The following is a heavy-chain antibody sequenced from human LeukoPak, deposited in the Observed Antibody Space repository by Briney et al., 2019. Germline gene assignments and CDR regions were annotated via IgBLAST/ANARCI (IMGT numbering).Heavy chain of an antibody. V-gene: IGHV4-34*01. CDR3: ARVSDIMISFGGGISYFDY. CDR1: NGSFSDYY. CDR2: INHSGGT. Sequence: PSETLSLTCALYNGSFSDYYWTWIRQPPGKGLEWIGEINHSGGTDYNPSLRSRVTISVDTSKKQFSLQLSSVTAADTGVYYCARVSDIMISFGGGISYFDYWGQGSLVTVSS. D-gene: IGHD3-16*02. J-gene: IGHJ4*02.